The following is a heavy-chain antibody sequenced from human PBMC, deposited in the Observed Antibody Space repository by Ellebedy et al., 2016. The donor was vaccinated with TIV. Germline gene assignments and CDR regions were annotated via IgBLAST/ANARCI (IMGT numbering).Heavy chain of an antibody. CDR2: IKHDESEI. CDR3: ARICAGDCYNAPPTFDY. V-gene: IGHV3-7*01. CDR1: GFSFSSYW. J-gene: IGHJ4*02. Sequence: GGSLRLXXAASGFSFSSYWMSWVRQAPGKGPEWVASIKHDESEIYSMDSVKGRFAISRDNAKNSLYLQMNTLRAEDTAVYYCARICAGDCYNAPPTFDYWGPGTLVTVSS. D-gene: IGHD2-21*02.